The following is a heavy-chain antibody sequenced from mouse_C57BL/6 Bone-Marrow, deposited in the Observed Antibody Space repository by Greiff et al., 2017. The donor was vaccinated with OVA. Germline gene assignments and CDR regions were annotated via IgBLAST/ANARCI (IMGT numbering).Heavy chain of an antibody. CDR2: IWGVGST. V-gene: IGHV2-6*01. CDR1: GFSLTSYG. D-gene: IGHD1-1*01. CDR3: AIHYYGSSYDYYAMDY. J-gene: IGHJ4*01. Sequence: VQLQQSGPGLVAPSPSLSITCTVSGFSLTSYGVDWVRQSPGKGLEWLGVIWGVGSTNYNSALKYRLSISKDNSKSQVFLKMNSLQTDDRAMYYCAIHYYGSSYDYYAMDYWGQGTSVTVSS.